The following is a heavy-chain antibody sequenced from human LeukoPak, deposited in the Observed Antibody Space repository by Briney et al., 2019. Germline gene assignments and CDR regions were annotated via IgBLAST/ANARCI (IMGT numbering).Heavy chain of an antibody. Sequence: GRSLRLSCAASGFTFSSYDMHWVRQAPGKGLEWVAVIWYDGSNKYFADSVEGRFTISRDNSKNTLYLQINSLRAEDTAVYYCARDQRSALDVWGQGTTVTVSS. D-gene: IGHD1-26*01. J-gene: IGHJ6*02. CDR3: ARDQRSALDV. CDR1: GFTFSSYD. CDR2: IWYDGSNK. V-gene: IGHV3-33*01.